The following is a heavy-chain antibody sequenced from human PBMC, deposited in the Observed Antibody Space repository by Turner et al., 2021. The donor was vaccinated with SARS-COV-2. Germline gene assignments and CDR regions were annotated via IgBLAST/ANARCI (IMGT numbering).Heavy chain of an antibody. Sequence: QVQLVQSGAEVNKPGSSVKVSSKASGDIFSSYTISWVRQAPGQGLEWMGRIIPILGIANYAQKFQGRVTITADKSTSTAYMELSSLRSEDTAVYYCARDEGEIAAAGIVYYYGMDVWGQGTTVTVSS. D-gene: IGHD6-13*01. J-gene: IGHJ6*02. V-gene: IGHV1-69*08. CDR2: IIPILGIA. CDR1: GDIFSSYT. CDR3: ARDEGEIAAAGIVYYYGMDV.